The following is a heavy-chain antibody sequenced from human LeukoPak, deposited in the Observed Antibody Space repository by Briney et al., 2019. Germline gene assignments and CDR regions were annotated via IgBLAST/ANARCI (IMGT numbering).Heavy chain of an antibody. Sequence: ASVKVSCKPSGYTITTYGISWVRQAPGQGLEWMGWISAYNGETNYAQKFQGRVTLTTDTSTSTAYMELRSLRSDDTAVYYCARDSVAVRPGWFDPWGQGTLVTVSS. CDR2: ISAYNGET. CDR1: GYTITTYG. D-gene: IGHD6-6*01. V-gene: IGHV1-18*01. CDR3: ARDSVAVRPGWFDP. J-gene: IGHJ5*02.